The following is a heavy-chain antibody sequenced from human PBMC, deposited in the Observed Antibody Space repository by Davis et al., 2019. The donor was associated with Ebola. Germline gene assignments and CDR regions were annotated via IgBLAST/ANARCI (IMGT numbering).Heavy chain of an antibody. D-gene: IGHD6-19*01. Sequence: GESLKISCAASGFTVSSHHMSWVRQAPGKGLEWVSVIYDQSTAYADSVRGRFIITRDKSNNTLYLEMNSLRVDDTAVYYCATTQWLREFDNRGQGTLVTVSS. CDR2: IYDQST. CDR1: GFTVSSHH. V-gene: IGHV3-53*05. CDR3: ATTQWLREFDN. J-gene: IGHJ4*02.